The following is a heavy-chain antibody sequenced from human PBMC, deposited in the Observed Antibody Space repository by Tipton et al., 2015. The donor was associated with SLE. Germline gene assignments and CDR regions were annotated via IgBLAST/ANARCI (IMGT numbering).Heavy chain of an antibody. CDR1: GGSVTTSGYF. Sequence: TLSLTCTVSGGSVTTSGYFWSWVRQHRGKGLEWIGCISYDGRTKYNPSLKSRVTISMDTSKNQVSLRMTSVTAADTAVYYCAASGYTFLSWFDPWGQGTPVTVSS. D-gene: IGHD5-12*01. V-gene: IGHV4-61*08. CDR3: AASGYTFLSWFDP. CDR2: ISYDGRT. J-gene: IGHJ5*02.